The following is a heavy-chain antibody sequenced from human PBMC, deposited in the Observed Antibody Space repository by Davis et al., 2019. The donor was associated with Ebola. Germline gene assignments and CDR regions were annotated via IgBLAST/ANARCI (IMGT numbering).Heavy chain of an antibody. Sequence: PSETLSLTCTVSGGSISSGDYYWSWIRQPPGKGLEWIGYIYYSGSTYYNPSLKSRVTISVDTYKNQFSLKLSSVTAADTAVYYCARSAPGYSSGWYFDYWGQGTLVTVSS. V-gene: IGHV4-30-4*01. CDR1: GGSISSGDYY. CDR2: IYYSGST. D-gene: IGHD6-19*01. CDR3: ARSAPGYSSGWYFDY. J-gene: IGHJ4*02.